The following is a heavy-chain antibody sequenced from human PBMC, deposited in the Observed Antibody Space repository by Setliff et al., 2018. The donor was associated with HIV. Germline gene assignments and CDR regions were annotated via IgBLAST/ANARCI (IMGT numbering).Heavy chain of an antibody. CDR3: ARVFGVRQAFDN. CDR1: GYTFSDYF. J-gene: IGHJ4*02. V-gene: IGHV1-2*02. Sequence: ASVKVSCKASGYTFSDYFIHWVRQAPGQGLEWMGWINPNSGGTNYAQKFQGRVTMTRDTSISTAYMELSSLRSDDTAVYYCARVFGVRQAFDNWGQGTLVTVSS. CDR2: INPNSGGT. D-gene: IGHD3-10*02.